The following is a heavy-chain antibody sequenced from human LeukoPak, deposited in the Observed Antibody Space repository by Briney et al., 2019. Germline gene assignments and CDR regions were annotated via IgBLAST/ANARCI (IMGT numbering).Heavy chain of an antibody. CDR2: IYYSGST. CDR1: GGSFSGYY. J-gene: IGHJ4*02. D-gene: IGHD6-19*01. Sequence: PSETLSLTCALYGGSFSGYYWSWIRQTPGKGLEWIGSIYYSGSTNYNPSLKSRVTISVDTSKNQFSLKLSSVNAADTAVYYCARDMSWSGWYALDYWGQGTLVTVSS. CDR3: ARDMSWSGWYALDY. V-gene: IGHV4-34*01.